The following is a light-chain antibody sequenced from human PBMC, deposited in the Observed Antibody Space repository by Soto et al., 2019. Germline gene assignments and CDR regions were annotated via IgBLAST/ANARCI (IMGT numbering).Light chain of an antibody. CDR1: SSDLRGSDF. Sequence: QSALTQPPSASGSPGQSVTISCTGTSSDLRGSDFISWYQLYPGKAPKLMIYEVTKRPSGVSDRFSGSKSVNMAYLTVSGLQAEDEAEYYCSSYADFNNVLFGGGTKLTVL. CDR3: SSYADFNNVL. V-gene: IGLV2-8*01. CDR2: EVT. J-gene: IGLJ3*02.